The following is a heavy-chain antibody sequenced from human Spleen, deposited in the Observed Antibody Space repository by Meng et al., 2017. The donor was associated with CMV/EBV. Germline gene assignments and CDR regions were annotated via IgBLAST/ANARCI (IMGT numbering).Heavy chain of an antibody. D-gene: IGHD1-26*01. J-gene: IGHJ4*02. CDR2: IYNSGST. V-gene: IGHV4-59*01. CDR1: GASISSYY. CDR3: ARESWDLQRD. Sequence: SETLSLTCTVSGASISSYYWSWIRQPPGKGLEWIGYIYNSGSTNYNPSLKSRVTISVDTSKNHFSLKLSSVTAADTAVYYCARESWDLQRDWGQGTLVTVSS.